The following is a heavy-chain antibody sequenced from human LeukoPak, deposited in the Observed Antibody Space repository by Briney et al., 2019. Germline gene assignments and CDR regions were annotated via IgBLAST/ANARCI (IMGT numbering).Heavy chain of an antibody. Sequence: GGSLRLSCAASGFTFDDYAMHWVRQAPGKGLEWVLGISWNSGSIGYADSVKGRFTIFRDNAKNSLYLQMNSLRPEDTALYYCAKAGSYDILTGYYRWGQGTLVTVSS. CDR3: AKAGSYDILTGYYR. D-gene: IGHD3-9*01. V-gene: IGHV3-9*01. CDR1: GFTFDDYA. CDR2: ISWNSGSI. J-gene: IGHJ4*02.